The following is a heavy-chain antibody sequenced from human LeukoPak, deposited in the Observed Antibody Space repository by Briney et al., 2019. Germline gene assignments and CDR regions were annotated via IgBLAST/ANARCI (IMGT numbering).Heavy chain of an antibody. Sequence: GVSLRLSCAASGFTLSDYAMHWLRQAPGKGLVWVSDTWDDGTSKKYADSVKGRFTISRDTSKNTIYLQMNSLRAEDTAVYYCERDRSYGDYGGGFDSWGQGTLVTVSS. CDR3: ERDRSYGDYGGGFDS. CDR1: GFTLSDYA. V-gene: IGHV3-33*01. J-gene: IGHJ4*02. D-gene: IGHD4-17*01. CDR2: TWDDGTSK.